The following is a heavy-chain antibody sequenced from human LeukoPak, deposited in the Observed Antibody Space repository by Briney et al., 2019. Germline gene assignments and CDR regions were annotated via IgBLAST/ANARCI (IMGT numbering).Heavy chain of an antibody. V-gene: IGHV4-59*01. CDR1: GGSISSYY. CDR3: ARDGYNSPVNY. D-gene: IGHD5-24*01. CDR2: IYYSGST. J-gene: IGHJ4*02. Sequence: KPSETLSLTCTVSGGSISSYYWSWIRQPPGKGLEWIGYIYYSGSTNYNPPLKSRVTISVDTSKNQFSLKLSSVTAADTAVYYCARDGYNSPVNYWGQGTLVTVSS.